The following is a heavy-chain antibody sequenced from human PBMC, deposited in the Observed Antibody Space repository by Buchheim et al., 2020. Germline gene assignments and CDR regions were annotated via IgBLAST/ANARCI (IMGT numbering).Heavy chain of an antibody. CDR1: GLSFSSHW. Sequence: EIQVVEAGGDLVQPGGSLTLSCATSGLSFSSHWMSWVGQAPGKGLEWVANIKQDGSEKYYVDSVKDRFTIARDNARNSLSLQMTSLRVEDTAVYYCGVQGNYWGQGTL. CDR2: IKQDGSEK. J-gene: IGHJ4*02. D-gene: IGHD3-10*01. V-gene: IGHV3-7*01. CDR3: GVQGNY.